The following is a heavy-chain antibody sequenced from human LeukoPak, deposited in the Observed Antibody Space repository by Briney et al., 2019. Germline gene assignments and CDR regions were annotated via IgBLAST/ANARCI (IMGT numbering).Heavy chain of an antibody. Sequence: GGSLRLSCAASGFTFSSYEMNWVRQAPGRGLEWVPYISDSGTIMYYADSVKGRFTISRDNAKNSLFLQMNSLRAEDTAVYYCARAPEYCSGGSCTRGLGLYWGQGTLVTVSS. CDR3: ARAPEYCSGGSCTRGLGLY. D-gene: IGHD2-15*01. CDR1: GFTFSSYE. J-gene: IGHJ4*02. CDR2: ISDSGTIM. V-gene: IGHV3-48*03.